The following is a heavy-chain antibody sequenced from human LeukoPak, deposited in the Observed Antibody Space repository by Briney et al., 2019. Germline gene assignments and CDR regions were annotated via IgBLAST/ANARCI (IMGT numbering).Heavy chain of an antibody. Sequence: ASVKVSCKASGYTFTSYYMHWVRQAPGQGLEWMGMINPSGGSTNYAQKFQGRVTMTRDTSTSTVYMELSSLRSEDMAVYYCARASGSSALDYWGQGTLVTVSS. CDR1: GYTFTSYY. D-gene: IGHD1-26*01. J-gene: IGHJ4*02. CDR3: ARASGSSALDY. CDR2: INPSGGST. V-gene: IGHV1-46*01.